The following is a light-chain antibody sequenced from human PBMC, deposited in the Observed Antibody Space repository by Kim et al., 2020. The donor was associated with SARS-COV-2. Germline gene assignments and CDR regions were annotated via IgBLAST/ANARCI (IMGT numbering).Light chain of an antibody. V-gene: IGKV1-12*01. CDR2: DAS. Sequence: DIQMTQSPSSVSAFVGDRVTITCRASHNINNWLAWYQQKPGRAPKLLIYDASAVQSGVPSRFSGSGSRTDFTLTITTLQPEDCATYYCQQGHSFPLTFGGGTKVDIK. CDR1: HNINNW. CDR3: QQGHSFPLT. J-gene: IGKJ4*01.